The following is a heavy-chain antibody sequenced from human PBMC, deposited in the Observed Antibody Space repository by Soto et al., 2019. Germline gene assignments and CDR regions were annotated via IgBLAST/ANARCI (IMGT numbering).Heavy chain of an antibody. D-gene: IGHD1-26*01. CDR3: ARWSAIVGGAEALDV. CDR2: LSAYNGDT. J-gene: IGHJ3*01. V-gene: IGHV1-18*01. Sequence: QVQLVQSGAEVKKPGASVRVSCKTSGYTFINYGITWVRQAPGQGLEWMGWLSAYNGDTSSSEKLQDRFTMTTDTSTNTVYRDLRSLTSDDTAGYYCARWSAIVGGAEALDVWGQGTMVIVSS. CDR1: GYTFINYG.